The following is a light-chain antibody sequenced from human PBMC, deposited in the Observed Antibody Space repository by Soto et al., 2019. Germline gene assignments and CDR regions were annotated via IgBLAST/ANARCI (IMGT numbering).Light chain of an antibody. CDR2: RAS. J-gene: IGKJ2*01. CDR3: QQYHSSPPTFT. V-gene: IGKV3-20*01. Sequence: EIVLTQSPGTLSLSPGERATLSCRASQSVITSYLNWYQQKPGQAPRLLIYRASLRATGIPDRFSGSWSGTDFTLTIGRLEPEDSAVYYCQQYHSSPPTFTFGHGTKLEI. CDR1: QSVITSY.